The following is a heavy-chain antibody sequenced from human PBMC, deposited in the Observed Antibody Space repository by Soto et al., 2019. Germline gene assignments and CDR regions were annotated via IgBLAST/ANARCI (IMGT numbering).Heavy chain of an antibody. CDR2: IYPGDSDT. D-gene: IGHD5-18*01. J-gene: IGHJ6*02. CDR1: GYIFTNYW. CDR3: ARQAVGYSYYYGMDV. Sequence: GESLKISCNGSGYIFTNYWIGWVRQMPGKGLEWMGIIYPGDSDTRYSPSFQGQVTISADKSISTAYLQWSSLKASDTAMYYCARQAVGYSYYYGMDVWGQGTTVTSP. V-gene: IGHV5-51*01.